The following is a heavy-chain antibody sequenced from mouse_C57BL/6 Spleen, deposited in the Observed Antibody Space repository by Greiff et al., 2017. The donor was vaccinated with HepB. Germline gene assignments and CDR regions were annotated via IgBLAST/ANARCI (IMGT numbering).Heavy chain of an antibody. Sequence: VQLQQSGPELVKPGASVKIPCKASGYTFTDYNMDWVKQSHGKSLEWIGDINPNNGGTIYNQKFKGKATLTVDKSSSTAYMELRSLTSEDTAVYYCARDSHYYGSSPFAYWGQGTLVTVSA. CDR1: GYTFTDYN. CDR3: ARDSHYYGSSPFAY. D-gene: IGHD1-1*01. V-gene: IGHV1-18*01. J-gene: IGHJ3*01. CDR2: INPNNGGT.